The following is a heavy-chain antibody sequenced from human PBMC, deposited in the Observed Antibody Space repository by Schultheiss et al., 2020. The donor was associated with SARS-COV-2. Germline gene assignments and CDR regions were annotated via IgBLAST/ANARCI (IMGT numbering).Heavy chain of an antibody. V-gene: IGHV1-46*01. Sequence: ASVKVSRKASGYTFTSYYMHWVRQAPGQGLEWMGIINPSGGSTSYAQKFQGRVTMTRDTSTSTVYMELSSLRSEDTAVYYCARAGIAVAVVSGYYFDYWGQGTLVTVSS. CDR2: INPSGGST. CDR1: GYTFTSYY. CDR3: ARAGIAVAVVSGYYFDY. D-gene: IGHD6-19*01. J-gene: IGHJ4*02.